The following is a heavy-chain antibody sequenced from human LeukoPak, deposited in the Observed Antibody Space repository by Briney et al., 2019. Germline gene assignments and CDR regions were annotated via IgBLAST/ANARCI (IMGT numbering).Heavy chain of an antibody. CDR2: INPNSGGT. CDR1: GYTFTGYY. CDR3: ARADDSSGYYLRTRPPTLPYYYYYMDV. J-gene: IGHJ6*03. D-gene: IGHD3-22*01. V-gene: IGHV1-2*02. Sequence: ASVKVSCTASGYTFTGYYMHWVRQAPGQGLEWMGWINPNSGGTNYAQKFQGRVTMTRDTSISTAYMELSRLRSDDTAVYYCARADDSSGYYLRTRPPTLPYYYYYMDVWGKGTTVTVSS.